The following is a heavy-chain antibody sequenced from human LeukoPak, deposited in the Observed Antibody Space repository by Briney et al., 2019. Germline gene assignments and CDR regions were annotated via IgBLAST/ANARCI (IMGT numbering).Heavy chain of an antibody. D-gene: IGHD2-8*01. J-gene: IGHJ4*02. Sequence: GGSLRLSCAASGFTFSSYTMSWVRQAPGKGLEWVSAISGSGGSTYYADSVKGRFTISRDNSKNTLYLQMNSLRAEDTAVYYCAKTPNRRNIVLMVYAIRFDYWGQGTLVTVSS. CDR2: ISGSGGST. CDR3: AKTPNRRNIVLMVYAIRFDY. CDR1: GFTFSSYT. V-gene: IGHV3-23*01.